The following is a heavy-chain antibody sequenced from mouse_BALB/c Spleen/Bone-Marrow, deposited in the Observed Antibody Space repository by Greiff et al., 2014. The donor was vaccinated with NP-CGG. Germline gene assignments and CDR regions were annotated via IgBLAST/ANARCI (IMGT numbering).Heavy chain of an antibody. Sequence: VQLKESGGGLVKPGESLKFSCAASGITVSSYTMSWVRQTPEKRLEWVASITGGGTTYYPDSVKGRFTISRDNARNILYLQVSSLRSEDTAIYYCARHYGYVDAMDYWGQEPQSPSPQ. CDR2: ITGGGTT. CDR3: ARHYGYVDAMDY. V-gene: IGHV5-6-5*01. CDR1: GITVSSYT. D-gene: IGHD1-2*01. J-gene: IGHJ4*01.